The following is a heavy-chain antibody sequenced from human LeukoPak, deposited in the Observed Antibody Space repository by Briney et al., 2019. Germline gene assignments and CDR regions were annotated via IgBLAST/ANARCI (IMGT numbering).Heavy chain of an antibody. V-gene: IGHV1-2*02. CDR2: INSNSGGT. Sequence: GASVKVSCKASGYTFTDYYMHWVRQAPGQGLEWMGWINSNSGGTNYAQKFQGRVTMTRDTSISTACMELSSLRSDDTAVYYCARVLVPAGGGVVDYWGQGTLVTVSS. D-gene: IGHD3-16*01. CDR3: ARVLVPAGGGVVDY. CDR1: GYTFTDYY. J-gene: IGHJ4*02.